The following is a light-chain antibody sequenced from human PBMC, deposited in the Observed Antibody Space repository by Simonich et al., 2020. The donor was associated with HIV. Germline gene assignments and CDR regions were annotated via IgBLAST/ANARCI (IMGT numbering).Light chain of an antibody. J-gene: IGKJ4*01. Sequence: EIVMTQSPATLSVSPGERATLSCRASQSVSKNLAWYQQQPDQAPRLLIYGASIKANVIPARFSGGGSGTEFTLTLTSLQSEDFALYSCQQYNKWPLTFGGGTKVEIK. CDR3: QQYNKWPLT. V-gene: IGKV3-15*01. CDR1: QSVSKN. CDR2: GAS.